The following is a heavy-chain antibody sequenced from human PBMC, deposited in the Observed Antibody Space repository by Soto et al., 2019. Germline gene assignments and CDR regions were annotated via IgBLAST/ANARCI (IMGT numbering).Heavy chain of an antibody. CDR2: IKSEIDGGTT. CDR3: TTEGNENSSYYVGYSDH. CDR1: GFTFRNAW. J-gene: IGHJ4*02. V-gene: IGHV3-15*01. D-gene: IGHD3-10*02. Sequence: EVQLVESGGGLVKPGGSLRLSCAASGFTFRNAWMIWVRQATGKGLEWVGRIKSEIDGGTTDYAMSVKGRFTISRDDSKNKGFLQTTSLKTEDRALYYCTTEGNENSSYYVGYSDHWGQGTLGTVSS.